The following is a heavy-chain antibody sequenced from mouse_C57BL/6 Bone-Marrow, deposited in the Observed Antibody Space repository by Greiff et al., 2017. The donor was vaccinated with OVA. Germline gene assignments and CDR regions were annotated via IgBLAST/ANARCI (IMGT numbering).Heavy chain of an antibody. Sequence: QVQLKESGAELVRPGASVTLSCKASGYTFTDYEMHWVKQTPVHGLEWIGAIDPETGGTAYNQKFKGKAILTADKSSSTAYMELRSLTSEDSAVYYCTRDDGYYAMDYWGQGTSVTVSS. CDR3: TRDDGYYAMDY. CDR1: GYTFTDYE. D-gene: IGHD2-3*01. V-gene: IGHV1-15*01. CDR2: IDPETGGT. J-gene: IGHJ4*01.